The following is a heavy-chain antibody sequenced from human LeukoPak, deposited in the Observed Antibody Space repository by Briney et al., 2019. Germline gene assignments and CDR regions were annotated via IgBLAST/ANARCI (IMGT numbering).Heavy chain of an antibody. Sequence: PSETLSLTCAVYGGSFSGYYWTWIRQPPGKGLEWIGEINHSGSSNHNPSLKSRVTIPVDTSKNQFSLKLTSVTAADTAVYYCARSYNRVVLLYYWGQGTLVTVSS. CDR1: GGSFSGYY. CDR2: INHSGSS. V-gene: IGHV4-34*01. J-gene: IGHJ4*02. CDR3: ARSYNRVVLLYY. D-gene: IGHD3-10*01.